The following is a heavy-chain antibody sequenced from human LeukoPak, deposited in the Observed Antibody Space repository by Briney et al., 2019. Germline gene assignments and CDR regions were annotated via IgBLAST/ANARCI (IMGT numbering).Heavy chain of an antibody. CDR3: ARVMWEWFLDY. V-gene: IGHV4-38-2*02. Sequence: SETLSLTCTVSGYSISSGYYWGWIRQPPGKGLEWIGGIYHSGSTYYNPSLKSRVTISVDTSKNQFSLKLSSVTAADTAVYYCARVMWEWFLDYWGQGTLVTVSS. D-gene: IGHD3-3*01. J-gene: IGHJ4*02. CDR2: IYHSGST. CDR1: GYSISSGYY.